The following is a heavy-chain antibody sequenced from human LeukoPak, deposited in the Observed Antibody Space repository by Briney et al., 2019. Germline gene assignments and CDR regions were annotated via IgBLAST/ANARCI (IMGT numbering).Heavy chain of an antibody. CDR3: ARDLLGYNYHYMDV. CDR2: ISSSSSYI. D-gene: IGHD3-22*01. Sequence: GGSLRLSCAASGFTFSDYNMNWVRQAPGRGLDWVSSISSSSSYIYYADSVKGRFTISRDNAKNSLYLQMNSLRAEDTAVYYCARDLLGYNYHYMDVWGKGTTVTVSS. J-gene: IGHJ6*03. CDR1: GFTFSDYN. V-gene: IGHV3-21*01.